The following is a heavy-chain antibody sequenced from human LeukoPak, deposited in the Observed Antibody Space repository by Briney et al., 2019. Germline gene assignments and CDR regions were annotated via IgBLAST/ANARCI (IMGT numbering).Heavy chain of an antibody. CDR3: ARGGYSSSWYDAFDI. V-gene: IGHV4-31*03. Sequence: SQTLSLTCTVPGGSISSGGYYWSWIRQHPGKGLEWIGYIYYSGSTYYNPSLKSRVTISVDTSKNQFSLKLSSVTAADTAVYYCARGGYSSSWYDAFDIWGQGTMVTVSS. J-gene: IGHJ3*02. D-gene: IGHD6-13*01. CDR1: GGSISSGGYY. CDR2: IYYSGST.